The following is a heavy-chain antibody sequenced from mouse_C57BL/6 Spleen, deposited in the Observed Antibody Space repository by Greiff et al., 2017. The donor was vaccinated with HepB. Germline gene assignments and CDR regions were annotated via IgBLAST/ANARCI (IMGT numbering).Heavy chain of an antibody. CDR2: ISNGGGST. V-gene: IGHV5-12*01. D-gene: IGHD1-1*01. J-gene: IGHJ2*01. Sequence: EVNLVESGGGLVQPGGSLKLSCAASGFTFSDYYMYWVRQTPEKRLEWVAYISNGGGSTYYPDTVKGRFTISRDNAKNTLYLQMSRLKSEDTAMYNCARHYYGFDYWGQGTTLTVSS. CDR1: GFTFSDYY. CDR3: ARHYYGFDY.